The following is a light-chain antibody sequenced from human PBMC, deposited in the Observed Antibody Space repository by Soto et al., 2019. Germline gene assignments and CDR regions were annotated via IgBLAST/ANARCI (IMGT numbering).Light chain of an antibody. CDR2: GAS. CDR1: QSISFSY. Sequence: EIVLTQSPGTLSLSPGDRATLSCRASQSISFSYLAWYQQKPGHAPRLLIYGASSRDTGIPDRFSGSESGTDFTLTISRLEPEDFAVYYCQQYGSSPLTFGGGTKVEI. J-gene: IGKJ4*01. CDR3: QQYGSSPLT. V-gene: IGKV3-20*01.